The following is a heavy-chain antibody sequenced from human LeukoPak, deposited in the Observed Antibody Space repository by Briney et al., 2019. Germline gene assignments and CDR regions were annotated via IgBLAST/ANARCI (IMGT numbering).Heavy chain of an antibody. CDR2: INWNGGST. J-gene: IGHJ6*03. Sequence: GGSLRLSCAASGFTFDDYGMSWVRQAPGKGLEWVSGINWNGGSTGYAGSVKGRFTISRDNAKNSLYLQMNSLRAEDTALYYCARVVSYYYYYYMDVWGKGTTVTVSS. CDR1: GFTFDDYG. V-gene: IGHV3-20*04. D-gene: IGHD4-23*01. CDR3: ARVVSYYYYYYMDV.